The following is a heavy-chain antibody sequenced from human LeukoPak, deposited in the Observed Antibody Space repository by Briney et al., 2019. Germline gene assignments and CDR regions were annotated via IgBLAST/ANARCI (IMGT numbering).Heavy chain of an antibody. Sequence: SETLSLTCAVYGGSFSSSNWWSWVRQPPEKGLEWIGEIYHSGSTNYNPSLKGRVTISVDTSKNQFSLKLSSVTAADTAVYYCARDGSAAGYSSRGDYSYMDVWGKGTTVTISS. D-gene: IGHD6-13*01. CDR1: GGSFSSSNW. CDR3: ARDGSAAGYSSRGDYSYMDV. J-gene: IGHJ6*03. CDR2: IYHSGST. V-gene: IGHV4-4*02.